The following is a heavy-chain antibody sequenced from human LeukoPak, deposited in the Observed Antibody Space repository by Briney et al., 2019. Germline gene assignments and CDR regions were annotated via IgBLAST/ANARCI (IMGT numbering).Heavy chain of an antibody. CDR2: ISYDGSNK. CDR1: GFTFSSYA. V-gene: IGHV3-30*04. CDR3: AKDGGPSSSALDY. Sequence: GRSLRLSCAASGFTFSSYAMHWVRQAPGKGLEWVAVISYDGSNKYYADSVKGRFTISRDNSKNTLYLQMNSLRAEDTAVYYCAKDGGPSSSALDYWGQGTLVTVSS. J-gene: IGHJ4*02. D-gene: IGHD6-13*01.